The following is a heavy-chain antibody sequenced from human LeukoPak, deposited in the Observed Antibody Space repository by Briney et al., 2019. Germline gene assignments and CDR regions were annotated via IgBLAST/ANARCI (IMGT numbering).Heavy chain of an antibody. CDR2: VFSGGST. V-gene: IGHV3-53*01. Sequence: GGSLRLSCAASGFTVSNNYMSWVRQAPGKGLEWVSVVFSGGSTYYADSVKGRFTISRDNAKNSLYLQMNSLRAEDTAVYYCARGQTLTTVTTRFYFDYWGQGTLVTVSS. J-gene: IGHJ4*02. D-gene: IGHD4-17*01. CDR3: ARGQTLTTVTTRFYFDY. CDR1: GFTVSNNY.